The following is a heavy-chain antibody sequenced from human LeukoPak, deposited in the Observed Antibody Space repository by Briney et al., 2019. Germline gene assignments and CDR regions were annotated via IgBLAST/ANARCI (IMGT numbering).Heavy chain of an antibody. D-gene: IGHD7-27*01. CDR1: GYTFTGYY. Sequence: ASVKVSCKASGYTFTGYYMHWVRQAPGQGLEWMGWINPNSGGTNYAQKFQGRVTMTRDTSISTAYMELSRLRSDDTAVYYCARAGHSYYYYYMDVWGKGTTVTVSS. CDR3: ARAGHSYYYYYMDV. J-gene: IGHJ6*03. V-gene: IGHV1-2*02. CDR2: INPNSGGT.